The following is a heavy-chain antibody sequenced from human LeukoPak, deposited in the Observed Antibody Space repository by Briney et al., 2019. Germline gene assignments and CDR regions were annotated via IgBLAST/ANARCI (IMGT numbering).Heavy chain of an antibody. D-gene: IGHD3-22*01. J-gene: IGHJ4*02. V-gene: IGHV3-21*01. CDR3: ARVTTMIGIDY. CDR2: ISSSSSYI. Sequence: GGSLRLSCAASGFTFSSYSMNWVRQAPGKGLEWVSSISSSSSYIYYADSVKGRFTISRDNAKDSLCLQMNSLRAEDTAVYYCARVTTMIGIDYWGQGTLVTVSS. CDR1: GFTFSSYS.